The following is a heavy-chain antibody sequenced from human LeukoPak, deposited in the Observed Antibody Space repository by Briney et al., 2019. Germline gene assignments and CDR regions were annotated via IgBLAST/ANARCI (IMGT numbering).Heavy chain of an antibody. CDR1: GGPISSFY. Sequence: PSETLSLTCTVSGGPISSFYWNWIRQPPGKGLEWIGYTYYSGSSSYNPPLKNRATISVGKSRSQFSLKINSVTAADTAVYFCAREPGAEDFGGFDYWGQGTLVTVSS. D-gene: IGHD2-15*01. CDR3: AREPGAEDFGGFDY. CDR2: TYYSGSS. V-gene: IGHV4-59*01. J-gene: IGHJ4*02.